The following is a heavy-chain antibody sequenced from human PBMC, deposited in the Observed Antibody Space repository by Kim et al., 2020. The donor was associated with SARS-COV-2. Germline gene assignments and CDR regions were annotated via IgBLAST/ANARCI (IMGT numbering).Heavy chain of an antibody. CDR2: ISYDGSKK. CDR1: GFTFSSYG. V-gene: IGHV3-30*18. CDR3: AKDRGYYEDY. D-gene: IGHD3-3*01. J-gene: IGHJ4*02. Sequence: GGSLRLSCAASGFTFSSYGMHWVRQAPGKGLEWVAVISYDGSKKYYADSVKGRFTISRDNSKNTLYLQMNSLRAEDTAMYYCAKDRGYYEDYWGQGTLVSVSS.